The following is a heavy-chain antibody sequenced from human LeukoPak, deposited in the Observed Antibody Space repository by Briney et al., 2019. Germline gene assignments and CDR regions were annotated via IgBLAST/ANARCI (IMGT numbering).Heavy chain of an antibody. J-gene: IGHJ3*02. Sequence: PGGSLRLSCAASGFTVSSNYMSWVRQAPGKGLEWVSVIYSGGSTYYADPVKGRFTISRDNSKNTLYLQMNSLRAEDTAVYYCASSSSLVVGPHDAFDIWGQGTMVAVSS. V-gene: IGHV3-53*01. CDR1: GFTVSSNY. D-gene: IGHD3-22*01. CDR3: ASSSSLVVGPHDAFDI. CDR2: IYSGGST.